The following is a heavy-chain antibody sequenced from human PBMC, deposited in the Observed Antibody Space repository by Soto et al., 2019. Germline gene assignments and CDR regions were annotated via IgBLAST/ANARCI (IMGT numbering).Heavy chain of an antibody. CDR2: INPNSGGT. Sequence: QVQLVQSGAEVKKPGASVKVSCKASGYTFTGYYMHWVRQAPGQGLEWMGWINPNSGGTNYAQKVQGRATMTRDTSISTAYMELSRLRSDDTAVYYCAREGYSSGWYGGNWFDPWGQGTLVTVSS. V-gene: IGHV1-2*02. CDR1: GYTFTGYY. J-gene: IGHJ5*02. D-gene: IGHD6-19*01. CDR3: AREGYSSGWYGGNWFDP.